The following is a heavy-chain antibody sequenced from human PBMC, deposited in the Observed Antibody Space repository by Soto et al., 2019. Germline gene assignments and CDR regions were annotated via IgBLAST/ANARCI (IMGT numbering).Heavy chain of an antibody. CDR1: GGYISRSGYY. D-gene: IGHD1-26*01. CDR3: ARQGGNYLRHLYFDY. J-gene: IGHJ4*02. V-gene: IGHV4-39*01. Sequence: SETLSLTYTVSGGYISRSGYYWGWIRQPPGKGLEWIASIYCSGTTYYNPSLKSRVTMSVDTSKNQLSLKLSSVTAADTAPYYCARQGGNYLRHLYFDYWGQGTLVTVSS. CDR2: IYCSGTT.